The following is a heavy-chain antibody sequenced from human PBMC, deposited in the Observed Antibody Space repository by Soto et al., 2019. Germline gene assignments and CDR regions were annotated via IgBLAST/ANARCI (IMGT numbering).Heavy chain of an antibody. V-gene: IGHV3-30*18. CDR3: AKDRLAGNFDY. J-gene: IGHJ4*02. CDR1: GFTLSSYG. Sequence: PGGSLRLSCAASGFTLSSYGMHWVRQAPGKGLEWVAVISYDGSNKYYADSVKGRFTISRDNSKNTLYLQMNGLRVEDTAVYYCAKDRLAGNFDYWGQGTQVTVSS. CDR2: ISYDGSNK.